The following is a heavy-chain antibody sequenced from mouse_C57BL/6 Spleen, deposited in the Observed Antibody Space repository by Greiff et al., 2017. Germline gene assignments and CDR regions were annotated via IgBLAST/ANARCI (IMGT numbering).Heavy chain of an antibody. CDR2: SDPSDSYT. J-gene: IGHJ2*01. D-gene: IGHD1-1*01. V-gene: IGHV1-69*01. Sequence: QVQLPQPGAELVMPGASVKLSCKASGYTFTSYWMHWVKQRPGQGLEWIGDSDPSDSYTNYNQKFKGKSTLTLDKSSSTAYMQLSSLTSEDAAVDCFARGRNLRYYFDYWGQGTTLTVSS. CDR1: GYTFTSYW. CDR3: ARGRNLRYYFDY.